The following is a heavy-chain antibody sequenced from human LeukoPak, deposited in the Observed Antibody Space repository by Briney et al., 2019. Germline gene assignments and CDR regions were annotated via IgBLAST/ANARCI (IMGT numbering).Heavy chain of an antibody. CDR1: GFTFSSYA. Sequence: GGSLRLSCAASGFTFSSYAMHWVRQAPGKGLEWVAVISYDGSNKYYADSVKGRFTISRDNSKNTLYLQMNSLRAEDTAVYYCARDPPRYSGSLSVFFYYGMGVWGQGTTVTVSS. D-gene: IGHD1-26*01. CDR2: ISYDGSNK. J-gene: IGHJ6*02. CDR3: ARDPPRYSGSLSVFFYYGMGV. V-gene: IGHV3-30-3*01.